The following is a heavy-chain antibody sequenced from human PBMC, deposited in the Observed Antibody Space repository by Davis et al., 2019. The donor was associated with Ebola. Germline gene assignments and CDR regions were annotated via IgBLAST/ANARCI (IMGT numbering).Heavy chain of an antibody. J-gene: IGHJ4*02. Sequence: AASVKVSCKASGGTFSSYAISWVRQAPGQGLEWMGGIIPIFGTANYAQKFQGRVTITADKSTSTAYMELSSLRSEDTAVYYCARGDPLYSSGWYSGDYWGQGTLVTVSS. CDR2: IIPIFGTA. CDR1: GGTFSSYA. V-gene: IGHV1-69*06. CDR3: ARGDPLYSSGWYSGDY. D-gene: IGHD6-19*01.